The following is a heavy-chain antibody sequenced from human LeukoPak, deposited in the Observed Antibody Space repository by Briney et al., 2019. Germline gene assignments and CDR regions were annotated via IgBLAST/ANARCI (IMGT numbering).Heavy chain of an antibody. Sequence: PGESLKISCQGSGYSFTSYWIGWVRQMPGKGLEWMGTIYPGGSDARYSPSFQGQVTISADKSISTAYLQWSSLKASDTAIYYCARDYTRSSPFDYWGQGTLVTVSS. V-gene: IGHV5-51*01. CDR3: ARDYTRSSPFDY. D-gene: IGHD2-2*02. J-gene: IGHJ4*02. CDR2: IYPGGSDA. CDR1: GYSFTSYW.